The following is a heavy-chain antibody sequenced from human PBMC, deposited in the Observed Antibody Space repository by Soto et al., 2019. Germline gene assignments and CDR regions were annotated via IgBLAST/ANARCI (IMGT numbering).Heavy chain of an antibody. V-gene: IGHV3-9*01. J-gene: IGHJ4*02. CDR2: ISWNSGSI. Sequence: EVQLVESGGGLVQPGRSLRLSCAASGFTFDDYAMHWVRRAPGKGLEWVSGISWNSGSIGYADSVKGRFTISRDNAKNSLYLQMNSLRAEDTALYYCAKDGFSRGGYSSGWYRYWGQGTLVTVSS. D-gene: IGHD6-19*01. CDR1: GFTFDDYA. CDR3: AKDGFSRGGYSSGWYRY.